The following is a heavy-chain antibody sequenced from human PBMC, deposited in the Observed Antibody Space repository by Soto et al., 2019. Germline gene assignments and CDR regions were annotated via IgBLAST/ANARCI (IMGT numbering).Heavy chain of an antibody. D-gene: IGHD3-9*01. J-gene: IGHJ5*02. CDR1: GFTFSSYG. Sequence: QVQLVESGGGVVQPGRSLRLSCAASGFTFSSYGMHWVRQAPGKGLEWVAVIWYDGSNKYYADSVKGRFTISRDNSKNTLYLQMNSLRAEDTAVYYCARDLGSRVYYDILTGYYNGWFDPWGQGTLVTVSS. CDR3: ARDLGSRVYYDILTGYYNGWFDP. CDR2: IWYDGSNK. V-gene: IGHV3-33*01.